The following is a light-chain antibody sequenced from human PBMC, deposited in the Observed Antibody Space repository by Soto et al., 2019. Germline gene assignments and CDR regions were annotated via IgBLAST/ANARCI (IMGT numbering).Light chain of an antibody. CDR1: QDISNY. Sequence: DIQITHSPASVSPSVAERFTITCQASQDISNYLNWYQQKRGKAPKLLIYDASNLETGVPSRFSGSGSGTDFTFTISSLQPEDIATYYCQQYDNLTFGQGTRLEIK. CDR3: QQYDNLT. V-gene: IGKV1-33*01. J-gene: IGKJ5*01. CDR2: DAS.